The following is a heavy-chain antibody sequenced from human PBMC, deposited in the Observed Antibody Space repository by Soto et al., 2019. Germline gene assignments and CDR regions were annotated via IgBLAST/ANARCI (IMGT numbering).Heavy chain of an antibody. J-gene: IGHJ4*02. CDR3: EHRESITGTTLVDY. CDR2: INPSSGGT. CDR1: GYTFTGYF. D-gene: IGHD1-7*01. V-gene: IGHV1-2*02. Sequence: QVPLVQSGAEVKKPGASVKVSCKASGYTFTGYFMHWVRQAPGQGLEWMGWINPSSGGTNYAQKCKCRVTMTRDTSISTAYMELSRLRSDDTAVYYCEHRESITGTTLVDYWGQGTLVTVSS.